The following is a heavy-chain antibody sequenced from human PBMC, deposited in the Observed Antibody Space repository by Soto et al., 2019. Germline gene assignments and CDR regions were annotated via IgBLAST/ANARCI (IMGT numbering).Heavy chain of an antibody. V-gene: IGHV3-33*01. CDR3: ATPLTEKDYDDYNAFEI. J-gene: IGHJ3*02. Sequence: QVQLVESGGGVVQPGRSLRLSCAASGFTFSSYGMHWVRQAPGKGLEWVAVIWYDGSNKYYADSVKGRFTISRDNSKNARNLQMNSPRAEDTAVYYCATPLTEKDYDDYNAFEILGQGTMVTVSS. CDR2: IWYDGSNK. CDR1: GFTFSSYG. D-gene: IGHD4-17*01.